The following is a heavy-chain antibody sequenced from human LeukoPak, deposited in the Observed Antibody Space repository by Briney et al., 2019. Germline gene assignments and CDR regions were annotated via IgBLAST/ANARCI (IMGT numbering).Heavy chain of an antibody. V-gene: IGHV3-7*05. D-gene: IGHD2-2*01. CDR2: IKQDGSEK. Sequence: GGSLRLSCAASGFTFSNYWMAWVRQAPGKGLEWVANIKQDGSEKNYVDSVKGRFTICRDNAKNSLYLQMNSLRAEDTAMYYCARDSPYQLLRDASDIWGQGTMVTVSS. CDR1: GFTFSNYW. CDR3: ARDSPYQLLRDASDI. J-gene: IGHJ3*02.